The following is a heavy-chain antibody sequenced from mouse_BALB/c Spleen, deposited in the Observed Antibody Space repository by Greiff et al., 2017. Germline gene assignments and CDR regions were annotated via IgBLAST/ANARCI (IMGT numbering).Heavy chain of an antibody. CDR1: GFAFSSYD. D-gene: IGHD4-1*01. J-gene: IGHJ3*01. CDR3: ARSWDGTRFAY. CDR2: ISSGGGST. V-gene: IGHV5-12-1*01. Sequence: EVQLVESGGGLVKPGGSLKLSCAASGFAFSSYDMSWVRQTPEKRLEWVAYISSGGGSTYYPDTVKGRFTISRDNAKNTLYLQMSSLKSEDTAMYYCARSWDGTRFAYWGQGTLVTVSA.